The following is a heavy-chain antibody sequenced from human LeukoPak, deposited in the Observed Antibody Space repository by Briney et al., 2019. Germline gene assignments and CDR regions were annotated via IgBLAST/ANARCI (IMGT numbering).Heavy chain of an antibody. CDR3: ARTYNSSGPYYFDY. D-gene: IGHD3-22*01. V-gene: IGHV1-2*02. CDR2: INPNSGGT. CDR1: GYTFTGYY. Sequence: ASVKVSCKASGYTFTGYYMHWVRQAPRQGLEWMGWINPNSGGTNYAQKFQGRVTMTRDTSISTAYMELSRLRSDDTAVYYCARTYNSSGPYYFDYWGQGTLVTVSS. J-gene: IGHJ4*02.